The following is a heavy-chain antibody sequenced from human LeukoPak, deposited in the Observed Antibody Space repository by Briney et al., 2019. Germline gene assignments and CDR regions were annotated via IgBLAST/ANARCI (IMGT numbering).Heavy chain of an antibody. CDR1: GITISSYA. D-gene: IGHD1-26*01. CDR3: AKAGALVRSYMDV. CDR2: ISGSGGST. J-gene: IGHJ6*03. V-gene: IGHV3-23*01. Sequence: PGGSLRLSCAASGITISSYAMSWVRQAPGKGLEWVSVISGSGGSTYYADSVRGRFTLSRDNSKRMLYLQMNSLRAEDTAVYYCAKAGALVRSYMDVWGKGTTVTVSS.